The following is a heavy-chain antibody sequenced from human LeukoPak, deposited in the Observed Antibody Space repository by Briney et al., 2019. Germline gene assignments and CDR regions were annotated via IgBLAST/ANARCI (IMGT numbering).Heavy chain of an antibody. Sequence: KPSETLSLTCTVSSGSMRSSNWWIWVRQPPGKGLEWIGEISHRGSTNCNPSLKSRVTISIDKSKNQFSLKLTSVTAADTAVYYCARHYRYFDWLPRPGLDYWGQGTLVTVSS. CDR1: SGSMRSSNW. D-gene: IGHD3-9*01. CDR2: ISHRGST. V-gene: IGHV4-4*02. J-gene: IGHJ4*02. CDR3: ARHYRYFDWLPRPGLDY.